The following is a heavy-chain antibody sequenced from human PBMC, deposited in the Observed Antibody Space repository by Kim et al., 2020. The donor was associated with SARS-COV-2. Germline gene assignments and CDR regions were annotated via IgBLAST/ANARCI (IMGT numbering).Heavy chain of an antibody. CDR2: IYYSGST. J-gene: IGHJ4*02. Sequence: SETLSLTCTVSGGSISSYYWSWIRQPPGKGLEWIGYIYYSGSTNYNPSLKSRVTISVDTSKNQFSLKLSSVTAADTAVYYCARYYYDSSGYLFPPSSFFDYWGQGTLVTVSS. V-gene: IGHV4-59*08. CDR1: GGSISSYY. D-gene: IGHD3-22*01. CDR3: ARYYYDSSGYLFPPSSFFDY.